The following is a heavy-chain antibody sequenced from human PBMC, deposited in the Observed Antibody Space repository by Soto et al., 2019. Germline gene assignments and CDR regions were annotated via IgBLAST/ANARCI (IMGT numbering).Heavy chain of an antibody. V-gene: IGHV3-23*01. Sequence: EVQLLESGGGLVQPGGSLRLSCGASGFTFSTYAMTWVRQALGKGLERVSVITDSGGSTYYADSVKGRFTISRDNSKNTLCLQMNSLRAEDTAVYYCAKLAGSGYYYPIDYWGQGTLVTVSS. CDR3: AKLAGSGYYYPIDY. J-gene: IGHJ4*02. CDR1: GFTFSTYA. D-gene: IGHD3-22*01. CDR2: ITDSGGST.